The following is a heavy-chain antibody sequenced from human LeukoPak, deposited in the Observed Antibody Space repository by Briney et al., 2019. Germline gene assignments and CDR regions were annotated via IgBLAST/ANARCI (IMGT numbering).Heavy chain of an antibody. CDR1: GFTFSSYA. CDR2: ISGSGGST. V-gene: IGHV3-23*01. D-gene: IGHD2-15*01. J-gene: IGHJ6*02. CDR3: AKGGSRGYYYGMDV. Sequence: PGGSLRLSCAASGFTFSSYAVSWVRQAPGKGLEWVSAISGSGGSTYYADSVKGRFTISRDNSKNTPYLQMNSLRAEDTAVYYCAKGGSRGYYYGMDVWGQGTTVTVSS.